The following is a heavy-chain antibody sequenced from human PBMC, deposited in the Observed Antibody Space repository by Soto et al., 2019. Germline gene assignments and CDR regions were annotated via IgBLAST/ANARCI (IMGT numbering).Heavy chain of an antibody. CDR2: IWYDGSNT. CDR1: GFIFSSFG. D-gene: IGHD7-27*01. Sequence: PGGSLRLSCAVSGFIFSSFGMHWVRHAPGKGLEWVAHIWYDGSNTYYADSVKGRFTISRYNSRNTVYLQMNSLRAEDAAVYHCVRDLLGSGGHFDYWGQGTLVTVSS. CDR3: VRDLLGSGGHFDY. V-gene: IGHV3-33*01. J-gene: IGHJ4*02.